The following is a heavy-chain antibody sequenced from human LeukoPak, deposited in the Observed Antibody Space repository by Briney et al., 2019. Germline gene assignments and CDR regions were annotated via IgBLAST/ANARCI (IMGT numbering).Heavy chain of an antibody. D-gene: IGHD5-24*01. J-gene: IGHJ3*02. V-gene: IGHV4-59*01. CDR2: IYHSDIT. CDR3: ARERWVQLDAFDI. Sequence: SETLSLTCTVSGGSISSYYWSWIRQPPGKGLEWIGFIYHSDITNYNPSLKSRVIISLDTSKNQFSLKVSSVTAADTAVYYCARERWVQLDAFDIWGPGTMVTVSS. CDR1: GGSISSYY.